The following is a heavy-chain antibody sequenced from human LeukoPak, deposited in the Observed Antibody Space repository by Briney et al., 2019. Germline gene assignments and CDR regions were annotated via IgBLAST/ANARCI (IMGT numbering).Heavy chain of an antibody. CDR3: ARAKEDYYGSGTYSTYD. D-gene: IGHD3-10*01. Sequence: PSETLSLTCAVYGGSFSGYYWSWIRQPPGKGLEWIGEINHSGSTNYNPSLKSRVTISVDTSKNQFSLKLSSVTAADTAVYYCARAKEDYYGSGTYSTYDWGQGTLVTVSS. CDR1: GGSFSGYY. J-gene: IGHJ4*02. CDR2: INHSGST. V-gene: IGHV4-34*01.